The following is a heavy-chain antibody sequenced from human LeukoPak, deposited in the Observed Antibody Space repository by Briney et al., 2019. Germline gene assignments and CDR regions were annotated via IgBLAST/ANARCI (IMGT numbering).Heavy chain of an antibody. Sequence: SETLSHTCAVYGGSFSGYYWSWIRQPPGKGLEWIGEINHSGSTNYNPSLKSRVTISVDTSKNQFSLKLSSVTAADTAVYYCARVGIQLWRRNYFDYWGQGTLVTVSS. CDR2: INHSGST. V-gene: IGHV4-34*01. J-gene: IGHJ4*02. CDR3: ARVGIQLWRRNYFDY. CDR1: GGSFSGYY. D-gene: IGHD5-18*01.